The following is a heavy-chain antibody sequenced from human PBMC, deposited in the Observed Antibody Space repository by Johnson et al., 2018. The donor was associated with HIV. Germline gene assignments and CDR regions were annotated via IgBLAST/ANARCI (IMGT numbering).Heavy chain of an antibody. D-gene: IGHD3-16*02. CDR1: GFTFSSYA. V-gene: IGHV3-30-3*01. CDR2: ISYDGSNK. CDR3: ARTEMITFGGVIVLGGAFDI. Sequence: QVQLVESGGGVVQPGRSLRLSCAASGFTFSSYAMHWVRQAPGKGLEWVAVISYDGSNKYYADSVKGRFTIPRDNSKNTLYLQMNSLRAEDTAVYYCARTEMITFGGVIVLGGAFDIWGQGTMVTVSS. J-gene: IGHJ3*02.